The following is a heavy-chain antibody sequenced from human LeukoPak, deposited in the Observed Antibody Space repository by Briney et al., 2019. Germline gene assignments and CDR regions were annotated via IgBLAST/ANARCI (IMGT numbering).Heavy chain of an antibody. CDR3: ARVSGPNSSGWSYYYYYYMDV. CDR1: GGSISSHY. J-gene: IGHJ6*03. CDR2: IYYSGST. V-gene: IGHV4-59*11. D-gene: IGHD6-19*01. Sequence: PSETLSLTCTVSGGSISSHYWSWIRQPPGKGLEWIGYIYYSGSTNYNPSLKSRVTISVDTSKNQFSLKLSSVTAADTAVYYCARVSGPNSSGWSYYYYYYMDVWGKGTTVTVSS.